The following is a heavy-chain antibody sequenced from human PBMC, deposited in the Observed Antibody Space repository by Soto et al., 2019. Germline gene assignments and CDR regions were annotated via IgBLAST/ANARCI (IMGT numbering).Heavy chain of an antibody. V-gene: IGHV4-61*01. CDR3: PRAERNSYDGSDVTFFSGDYFDY. J-gene: IGHJ4*02. Sequence: QVQLQESGPGLVKPSETLSLTCTVSGGSVSSGSYYWSWIRQPPGEGLEWIGYIYYTGSTNYNPSQKSRVTMSEDTTKNHFYLNRSSVTAADTAADYCPRAERNSYDGSDVTFFSGDYFDYWGQGTLGTVSS. D-gene: IGHD3-22*01. CDR1: GGSVSSGSYY. CDR2: IYYTGST.